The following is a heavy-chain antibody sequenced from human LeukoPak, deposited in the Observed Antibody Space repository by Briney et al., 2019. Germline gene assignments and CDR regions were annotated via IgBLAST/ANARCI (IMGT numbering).Heavy chain of an antibody. CDR1: GYTFTGHY. D-gene: IGHD3-22*01. CDR3: ARCYYDSSGYYFDY. J-gene: IGHJ4*02. Sequence: ASVKVSCKASGYTFTGHYIHWVRQAPGQGLEWMGWISAYNGNTNYAQKLQGRVTMTTDTSTSTAYMELRSLRSDDTAVYYCARCYYDSSGYYFDYWGQGTLVTVSS. V-gene: IGHV1-18*04. CDR2: ISAYNGNT.